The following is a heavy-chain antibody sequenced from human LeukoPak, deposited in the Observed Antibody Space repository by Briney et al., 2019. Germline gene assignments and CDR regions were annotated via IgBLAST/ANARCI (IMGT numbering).Heavy chain of an antibody. V-gene: IGHV4-39*07. CDR2: INYNGRT. D-gene: IGHD1-26*01. Sequence: SETLSLTCTVSGDSISSSSSYWGWIRQPPGEGLEWIGSINYNGRTYYNPSLKSRVTISVDTSKNQLSLKLSSVTAADTAVYYCATRKNIVGANWFDPGAREPWSPSPQ. CDR3: ATRKNIVGANWFDP. J-gene: IGHJ5*02. CDR1: GDSISSSSSY.